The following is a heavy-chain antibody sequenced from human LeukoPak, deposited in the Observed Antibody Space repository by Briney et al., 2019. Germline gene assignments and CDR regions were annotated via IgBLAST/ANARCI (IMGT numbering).Heavy chain of an antibody. J-gene: IGHJ3*02. CDR1: GGSISSYY. D-gene: IGHD3-22*01. CDR3: ARDPYYYDTSGYYSAFET. Sequence: SETLSLTCTVSGGSISSYYWSWIRQPPGKGLEWIGRIYTSGIISGNTNYNPSLESRVTMSVDASKNQFSLKLTSVTAADTAIYYCARDPYYYDTSGYYSAFETWGQGTMVTASS. CDR2: IYTSGIISGNT. V-gene: IGHV4-4*07.